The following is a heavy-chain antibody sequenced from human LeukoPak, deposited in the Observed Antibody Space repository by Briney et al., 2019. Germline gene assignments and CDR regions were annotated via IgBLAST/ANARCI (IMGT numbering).Heavy chain of an antibody. V-gene: IGHV3-30*18. CDR1: GFTFSDYG. J-gene: IGHJ4*02. CDR3: AKSGARFCTGGNCYSDY. D-gene: IGHD2-8*02. CDR2: ISYEGSTK. Sequence: GGSLRLSCAASGFTFSDYGMHWVRQAPGKGLEWVAIISYEGSTKYYADSVKGRFTVSRDNSKNTLYLQMNSLRAEDTAIFYCAKSGARFCTGGNCYSDYWGQGTLVTVSS.